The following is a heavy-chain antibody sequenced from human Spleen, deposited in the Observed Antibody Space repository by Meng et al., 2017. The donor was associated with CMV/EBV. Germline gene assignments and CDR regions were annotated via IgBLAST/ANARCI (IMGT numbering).Heavy chain of an antibody. D-gene: IGHD6-19*01. CDR1: GFTFSHYA. Sequence: GGSLRLSCAASGFTFSHYAMSWVRQAPGKGLEWVSPISVGGGRTYYADSVKGRFTISRDNSKNTLYLQMNSLRGEDTAVYYCARDLYSSGWEYYWGQGTLVTVSS. J-gene: IGHJ4*02. V-gene: IGHV3-23*01. CDR3: ARDLYSSGWEYY. CDR2: ISVGGGRT.